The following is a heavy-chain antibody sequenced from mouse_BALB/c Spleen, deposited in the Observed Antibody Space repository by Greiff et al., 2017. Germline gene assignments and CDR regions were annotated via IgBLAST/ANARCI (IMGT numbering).Heavy chain of an antibody. V-gene: IGHV1-87*01. J-gene: IGHJ3*01. CDR2: IYTGDGDT. Sequence: QVQLKQSGAELARPGASVKLSCKASGYTFTSYWMQWVKQRPGQGLEWIGAIYTGDGDTRYTQKFKGKATLTADKSSSTAYMQLSSLASEDSAVYYCARGGDGYPWFAYWGQGTLVTVSA. CDR1: GYTFTSYW. CDR3: ARGGDGYPWFAY. D-gene: IGHD2-3*01.